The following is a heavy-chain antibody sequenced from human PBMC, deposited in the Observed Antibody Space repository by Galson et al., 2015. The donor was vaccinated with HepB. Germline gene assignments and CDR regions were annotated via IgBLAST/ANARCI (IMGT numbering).Heavy chain of an antibody. J-gene: IGHJ6*02. CDR1: GYTFTNYD. D-gene: IGHD3-10*01. CDR2: IIPIFGTA. V-gene: IGHV1-69*13. Sequence: SVKVSCKASGYTFTNYDINWVRQATGQGLEWMGGIIPIFGTANYAQKFQGRVTITADESTSTAYMELSSLRSEDTAVYYCAAYGSGTHYYYYGMDVWGQGTTVTVSS. CDR3: AAYGSGTHYYYYGMDV.